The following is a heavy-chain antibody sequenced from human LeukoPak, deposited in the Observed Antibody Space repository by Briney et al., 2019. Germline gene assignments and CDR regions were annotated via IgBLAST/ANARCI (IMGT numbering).Heavy chain of an antibody. V-gene: IGHV4-61*01. D-gene: IGHD4-17*01. CDR2: IYYSGST. CDR1: GGSVSSGSYY. CDR3: ARDRAVTSDAFDI. Sequence: PSETLSLTCTVSGGSVSSGSYYWSWIRQPPGKGLEWIGYIYYSGSTNYNPSLKSRVTISVGTSKNQFSLKLSSVTAADTAVYYCARDRAVTSDAFDIWGQGTMVTVSS. J-gene: IGHJ3*02.